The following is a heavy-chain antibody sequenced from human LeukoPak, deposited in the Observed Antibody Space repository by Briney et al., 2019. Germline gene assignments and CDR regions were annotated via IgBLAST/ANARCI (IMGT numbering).Heavy chain of an antibody. D-gene: IGHD7-27*01. J-gene: IGHJ4*02. V-gene: IGHV4-61*01. CDR2: IYYSGST. CDR3: GRGALGTPYYFDY. Sequence: SETLSLTCTVSGGSISSTSYYWSWIRQPPGKGLEWIGYIYYSGSTNYNPSLKSRVTISVDTSKNQFSLKLSSVTAADTAVYYCGRGALGTPYYFDYWGQGTLVTVSS. CDR1: GGSISSTSYY.